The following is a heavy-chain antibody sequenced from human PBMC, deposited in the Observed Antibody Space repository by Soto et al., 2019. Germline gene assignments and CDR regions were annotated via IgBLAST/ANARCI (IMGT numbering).Heavy chain of an antibody. D-gene: IGHD5-12*01. V-gene: IGHV1-3*01. J-gene: IGHJ4*02. CDR1: GFTFTTHA. CDR3: ARRNNSGPIDY. Sequence: QVHLVQSGAEVQEPGASLKVSCKTSGFTFTTHAIHWVRQAPGQRFEWMGWINAGNGNTKYSQRFQDRVTISRDTSASTAYMELSSLTSEDRAVYYCARRNNSGPIDYWGQGTLVTVSS. CDR2: INAGNGNT.